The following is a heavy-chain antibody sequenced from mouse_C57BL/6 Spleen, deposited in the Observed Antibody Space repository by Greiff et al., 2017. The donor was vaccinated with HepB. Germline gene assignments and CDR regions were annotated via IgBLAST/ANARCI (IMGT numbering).Heavy chain of an antibody. J-gene: IGHJ4*01. CDR2: ISYDGSN. CDR3: AREGTPYYYGSSYDYAMDY. V-gene: IGHV3-6*01. D-gene: IGHD1-1*01. CDR1: GYSITSGYY. Sequence: DVHLVESGPGLVKPSQSLSLTCSVTGYSITSGYYWNWIRQFPGNKLEWMGYISYDGSNNYNPSLKNRISITRDTSKNQFFLKLNSVTTEDTATYYCAREGTPYYYGSSYDYAMDYWGQGTSVTVSS.